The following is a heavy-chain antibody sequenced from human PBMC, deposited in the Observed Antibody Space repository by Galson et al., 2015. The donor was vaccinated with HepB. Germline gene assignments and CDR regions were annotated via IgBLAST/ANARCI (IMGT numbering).Heavy chain of an antibody. V-gene: IGHV6-1*01. D-gene: IGHD2-15*01. CDR3: ARVAGTIYYYGMDV. CDR1: GDSVSSNSAA. Sequence: CAISGDSVSSNSAAWYWIRQSPSRGLEWLGRTYYRAKWYNDHAVSVRGRITINPDTSKNQFSLHLNFVTPEDTAVYYCARVAGTIYYYGMDVWGQGTTVTVSS. J-gene: IGHJ6*02. CDR2: TYYRAKWYN.